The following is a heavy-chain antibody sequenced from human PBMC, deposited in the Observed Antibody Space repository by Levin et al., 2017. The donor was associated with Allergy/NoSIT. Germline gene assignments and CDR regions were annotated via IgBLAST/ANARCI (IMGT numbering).Heavy chain of an antibody. CDR1: GFTFDDYA. J-gene: IGHJ6*02. CDR2: INWSGANT. CDR3: ARVPRGYYSYAMDV. V-gene: IGHV3-20*04. Sequence: GGSLRLSCAASGFTFDDYAMTWVRHTLGKGLEWVSSINWSGANTDYAESVKGRFTISRDNAQNVLFLQMNTLRAEDTGLYYCARVPRGYYSYAMDVWGQGTTVTVSS.